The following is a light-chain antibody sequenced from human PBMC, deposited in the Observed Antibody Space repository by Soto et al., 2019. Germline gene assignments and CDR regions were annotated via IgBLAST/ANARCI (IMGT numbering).Light chain of an antibody. CDR2: KAS. CDR1: RSISTW. J-gene: IGKJ1*01. V-gene: IGKV1-5*03. Sequence: DIQMTQSPSTLSASVGDRVTITCRASRSISTWLAWYQQKPGKAPKLLIYKASSLESGVASRFSGSGSGTEFTLTISSLQPDDFATYYCQQYNSLSWTFGQGTKVEIK. CDR3: QQYNSLSWT.